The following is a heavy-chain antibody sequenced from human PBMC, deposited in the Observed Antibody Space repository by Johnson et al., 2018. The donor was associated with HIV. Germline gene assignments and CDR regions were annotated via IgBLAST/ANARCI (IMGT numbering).Heavy chain of an antibody. D-gene: IGHD3-22*01. Sequence: MQLVESGGGLVQPGGSLILSCAASEFTFSNYWMHWVRQGLGKGLVWVSRINSDGSSTSYADSVKGRFTISRDNAKNTLYLQMNSLSADDTAVYYCVRGGYYYDQAGAFDIWGQGTMVTVSS. CDR2: INSDGSST. CDR3: VRGGYYYDQAGAFDI. V-gene: IGHV3-74*02. CDR1: EFTFSNYW. J-gene: IGHJ3*02.